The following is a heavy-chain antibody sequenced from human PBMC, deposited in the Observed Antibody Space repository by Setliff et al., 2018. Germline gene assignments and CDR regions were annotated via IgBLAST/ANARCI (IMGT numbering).Heavy chain of an antibody. V-gene: IGHV1-2*06. CDR1: RYTFNDYY. CDR3: ARDGDNYYDSSGYYLNHAFDI. CDR2: INPSSGGT. Sequence: GASVKVSCKAFRYTFNDYYIHWVRQTPGQGLEWMGRINPSSGGTDDAQNFLGRVTMTRDTAISTAYMELSSLRSEDTAVYYCARDGDNYYDSSGYYLNHAFDIWGQGTMVTVSS. J-gene: IGHJ3*02. D-gene: IGHD3-22*01.